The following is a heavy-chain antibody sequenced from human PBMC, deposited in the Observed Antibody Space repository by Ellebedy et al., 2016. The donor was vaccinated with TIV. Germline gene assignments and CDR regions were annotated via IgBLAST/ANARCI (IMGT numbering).Heavy chain of an antibody. D-gene: IGHD6-13*01. CDR1: GFTFSTYW. J-gene: IGHJ6*02. CDR3: ATRAAAGTRDYYYYYYGMDV. Sequence: GGSLRLSCAASGFTFSTYWMNWVRQAPGKGLEWVANINQDGSAKYYVDSVKGRFTISRDNAKNSLSLQMNSLRSEDTAVYYCATRAAAGTRDYYYYYYGMDVWGQGTTVTVSS. V-gene: IGHV3-7*03. CDR2: INQDGSAK.